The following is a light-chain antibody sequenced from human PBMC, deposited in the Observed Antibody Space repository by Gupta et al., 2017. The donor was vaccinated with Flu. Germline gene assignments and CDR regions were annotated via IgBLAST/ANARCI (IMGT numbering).Light chain of an antibody. Sequence: DIQMTQSPSSVSASVGDRVIITCRASQAISSWLVWYQQKPGKAPDLLIYAASKVKSGVPTRFSGVGSGTYFTLTITNLQPEDFARYYCQQLNSFRLTFGQWTRLEMK. J-gene: IGKJ5*01. CDR1: QAISSW. CDR3: QQLNSFRLT. V-gene: IGKV1D-12*01. CDR2: AAS.